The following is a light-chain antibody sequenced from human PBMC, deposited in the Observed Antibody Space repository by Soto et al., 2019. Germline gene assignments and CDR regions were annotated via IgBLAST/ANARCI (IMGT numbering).Light chain of an antibody. Sequence: DIVMTQSPDSLAVSLGERATINCKSSRSVLYSSNNKNYLVWYQQKSGQPPKLLISWASIRESGVPDRFSGSGSGTDFTLTISSLQAEDVAVYYCQQYYSTPPTFGQGTKLDIK. V-gene: IGKV4-1*01. CDR3: QQYYSTPPT. J-gene: IGKJ1*01. CDR2: WAS. CDR1: RSVLYSSNNKNY.